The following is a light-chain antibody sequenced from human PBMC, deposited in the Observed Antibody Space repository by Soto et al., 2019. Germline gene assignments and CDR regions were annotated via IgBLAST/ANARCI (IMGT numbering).Light chain of an antibody. Sequence: QSVLTQPPSASGTPGQRVTISCSGSSSNIGSNTVSWYQQLPQRAPKLLIFSNNQRPSGVPDRFSGSKSGTSASLAISGLQSEDEADYYCATWADGLNYYLFGNGTKLTV. CDR1: SSNIGSNT. J-gene: IGLJ1*01. V-gene: IGLV1-44*01. CDR2: SNN. CDR3: ATWADGLNYYL.